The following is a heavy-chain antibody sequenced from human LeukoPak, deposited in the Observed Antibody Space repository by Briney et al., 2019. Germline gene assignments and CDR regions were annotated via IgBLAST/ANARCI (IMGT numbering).Heavy chain of an antibody. D-gene: IGHD6-19*01. CDR1: GGTFSSYA. J-gene: IGHJ3*02. CDR2: IIPIFGTA. CDR3: ARAVAGRDIDAFDI. V-gene: IGHV1-69*06. Sequence: SVKVSCKASGGTFSSYAISWVRQAPGQGLEWMGGIIPIFGTANYAQKFQGRVTITADKPTSTAYMELSSLRSEDTAVYYCARAVAGRDIDAFDIWGQGTMVTVSS.